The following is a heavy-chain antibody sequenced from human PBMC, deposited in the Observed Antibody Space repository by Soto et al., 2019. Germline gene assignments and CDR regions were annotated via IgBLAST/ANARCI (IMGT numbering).Heavy chain of an antibody. CDR2: IYYSGST. V-gene: IGHV4-39*01. CDR3: ARIYYYYYYVMDV. J-gene: IGHJ6*02. Sequence: SETLSLTCTVSGGSISSSSYYWGWIRQPPGKGLEWIGSIYYSGSTYYNPSLKSRVTISVETSKNQFSLKLTSVTAADTAVYYCARIYYYYYYVMDVWGQGTTVTVSS. CDR1: GGSISSSSYY.